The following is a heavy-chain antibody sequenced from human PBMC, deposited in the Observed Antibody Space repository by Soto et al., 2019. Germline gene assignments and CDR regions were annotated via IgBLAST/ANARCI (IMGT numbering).Heavy chain of an antibody. D-gene: IGHD3-10*01. CDR2: ISSSSSYV. CDR1: GFTFSRYS. V-gene: IGHV3-21*01. CDR3: ARDLWSSPSEKYYCDS. J-gene: IGHJ4*02. Sequence: GGSLRLTCAASGFTFSRYSLNWFRLAPGKGLEWVSSISSSSSYVYYADSVKGRFTLPRDNAKNSLYLPMNSLRAEDTAVYYCARDLWSSPSEKYYCDSWCQGTLVTVSS.